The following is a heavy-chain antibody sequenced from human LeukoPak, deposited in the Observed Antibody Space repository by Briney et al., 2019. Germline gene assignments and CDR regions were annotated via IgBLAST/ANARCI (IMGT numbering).Heavy chain of an antibody. CDR3: ARAARLRYFDWLYYYYMDV. CDR1: GGSISSSSYY. Sequence: SETLSLTCTVSGGSISSSSYYWGWIRQPPGKGLEWIGSIYYSGSTYYNPSFKSRVTISVDTSKNQFSLKLSSVTAADTAVYYCARAARLRYFDWLYYYYMDVWGKGTTVTVSS. CDR2: IYYSGST. J-gene: IGHJ6*03. V-gene: IGHV4-39*07. D-gene: IGHD3-9*01.